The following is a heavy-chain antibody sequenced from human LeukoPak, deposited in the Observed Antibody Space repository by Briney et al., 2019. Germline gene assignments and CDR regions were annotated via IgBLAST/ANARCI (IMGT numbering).Heavy chain of an antibody. Sequence: SETLSLTCTVSGGSISSYYWSWIRQPPGKGLEWIGYIYYSGSTNYNPSLKSRVTISVDTSKNQFSLKLSSVTAADTAVYYCARATMVRGVAFWFDPWGQGTLVTVSS. D-gene: IGHD3-10*01. V-gene: IGHV4-59*08. CDR2: IYYSGST. J-gene: IGHJ5*02. CDR1: GGSISSYY. CDR3: ARATMVRGVAFWFDP.